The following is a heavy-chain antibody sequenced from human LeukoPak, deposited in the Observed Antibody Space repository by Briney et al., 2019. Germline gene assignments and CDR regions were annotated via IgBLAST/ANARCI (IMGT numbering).Heavy chain of an antibody. CDR2: ISSASSYI. J-gene: IGHJ4*02. V-gene: IGHV3-21*01. Sequence: PGGSLRLSCAASGFIFSSYSMNWVRQAPGKGLEWVSSISSASSYIYYADSVKGRFTISRDNAKNSLYLQMSSLRAEDTAVYYCARGRSSSDGLYFDYWGQGTLVTVSS. CDR3: ARGRSSSDGLYFDY. CDR1: GFIFSSYS. D-gene: IGHD6-6*01.